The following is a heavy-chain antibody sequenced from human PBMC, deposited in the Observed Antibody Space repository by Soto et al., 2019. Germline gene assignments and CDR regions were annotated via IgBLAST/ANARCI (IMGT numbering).Heavy chain of an antibody. J-gene: IGHJ4*02. CDR3: ARGDILTGYYGDFDY. Sequence: SETLSLTCTVSGGSISSYYWSWIRQPPGKGLEWIGYIYYSGSTNYNPSLKSRVTISVDTSKNQFSLKLSSVTAADTAVYYCARGDILTGYYGDFDYWGQGTLVTVSS. CDR1: GGSISSYY. CDR2: IYYSGST. V-gene: IGHV4-59*08. D-gene: IGHD3-9*01.